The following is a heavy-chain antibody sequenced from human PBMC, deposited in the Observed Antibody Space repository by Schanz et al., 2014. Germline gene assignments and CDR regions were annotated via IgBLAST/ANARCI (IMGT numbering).Heavy chain of an antibody. V-gene: IGHV1-46*03. CDR1: GYTFTSYD. CDR3: ARDGEAAAGCDY. D-gene: IGHD6-13*01. J-gene: IGHJ4*02. Sequence: QVQLLQSGSEVKKPGASVKVSCKASGYTFTSYDINWVRQATGQGLEWMGIINPSGGSTSYAQKFQGRVTMTRDTSTSTVNMELSSLRSEDTAVYYCARDGEAAAGCDYWGQGTLVTVSS. CDR2: INPSGGST.